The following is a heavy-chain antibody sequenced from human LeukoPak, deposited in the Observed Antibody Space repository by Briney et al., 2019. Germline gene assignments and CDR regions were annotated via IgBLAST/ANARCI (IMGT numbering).Heavy chain of an antibody. CDR3: ALVSEFDF. V-gene: IGHV1-46*01. CDR1: GYTFTSYY. D-gene: IGHD6-25*01. J-gene: IGHJ4*02. Sequence: ASVKVSCKTSGYTFTSYYMHWMRQAPGQGLEWVGMINPNGGGTSSAQKFQGRVTMTRNTSISTAYMELSSLRSEDTAVYYCALVSEFDFWGQGTLVTVSS. CDR2: INPNGGGT.